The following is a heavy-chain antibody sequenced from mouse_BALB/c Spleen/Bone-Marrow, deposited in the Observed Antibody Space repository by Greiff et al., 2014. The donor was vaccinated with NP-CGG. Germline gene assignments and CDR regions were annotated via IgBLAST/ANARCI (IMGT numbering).Heavy chain of an antibody. CDR1: GYTFTSHV. Sequence: VQLQQSGPELVKPGASVKMSCKASGYTFTSHVMHWVKQKPGQGLEWIGYINPYNDGTKYNEKFKGKATLTSDKSSSTAYMELSSLTSEDSAVYYCARKVWYYAMDYWGQGTSVTASS. D-gene: IGHD2-10*02. CDR3: ARKVWYYAMDY. CDR2: INPYNDGT. J-gene: IGHJ4*01. V-gene: IGHV1-14*01.